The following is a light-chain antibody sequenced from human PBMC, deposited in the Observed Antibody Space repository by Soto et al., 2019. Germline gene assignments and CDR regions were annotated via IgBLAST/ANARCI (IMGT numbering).Light chain of an antibody. V-gene: IGKV1-5*03. CDR1: ESIRSW. Sequence: DIQMTQSPSTLSASIGDIVTITCRASESIRSWVAWYQQTPGKAPKILINKASELEGGVPPRFSGSGSGTEFTLTISSLQPDDFATYYCQQYFRHATFGQGTKVDIK. CDR2: KAS. J-gene: IGKJ1*01. CDR3: QQYFRHAT.